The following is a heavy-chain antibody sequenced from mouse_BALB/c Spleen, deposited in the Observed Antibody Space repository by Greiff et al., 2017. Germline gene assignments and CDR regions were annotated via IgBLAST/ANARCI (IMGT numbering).Heavy chain of an antibody. CDR2: ISYSGST. CDR1: GYSITSDYA. Sequence: DVQLQESGPGLVKPSQSLSLTCTVTGYSITSDYAWNWIRQFPGNKLEWMGYISYSGSTSYNPSLKSRISITRDTSKNQFFLQLNSVTTEDTATYYCASWVRDYAMDYWGQGTSVTVSS. J-gene: IGHJ4*01. CDR3: ASWVRDYAMDY. V-gene: IGHV3-2*02. D-gene: IGHD2-14*01.